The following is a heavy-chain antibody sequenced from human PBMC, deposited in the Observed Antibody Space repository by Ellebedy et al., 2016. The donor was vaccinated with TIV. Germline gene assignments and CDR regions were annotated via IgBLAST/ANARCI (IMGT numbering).Heavy chain of an antibody. CDR3: TTLAYITYSSGRNSGPRYYYYYYYMDV. D-gene: IGHD6-19*01. Sequence: GGSLRLSXAASGFTFSNAWMSWVRQAPGKGLEWVGRIKSKTDGGTTDYAAPVKGRFTISRDDSKNTLYLQMNSLKTEDTAVYYCTTLAYITYSSGRNSGPRYYYYYYYMDVWGKGTTVTVSS. J-gene: IGHJ6*03. CDR2: IKSKTDGGTT. CDR1: GFTFSNAW. V-gene: IGHV3-15*01.